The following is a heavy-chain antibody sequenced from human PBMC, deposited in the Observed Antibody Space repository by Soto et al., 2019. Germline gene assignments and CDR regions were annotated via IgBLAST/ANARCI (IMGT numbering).Heavy chain of an antibody. CDR1: GGSFSGYY. J-gene: IGHJ6*03. CDR2: INHSGST. D-gene: IGHD3-10*01. Sequence: PSETLSLTCAVYGGSFSGYYWSWIRQPPGKGLEWIGEINHSGSTNYNPSLKSRVTISVDTSKNQFSLKLSSVTAADTAVYYCARIAARQTPIWFGESGYSYYMDVCGKGTTVTVSS. CDR3: ARIAARQTPIWFGESGYSYYMDV. V-gene: IGHV4-34*01.